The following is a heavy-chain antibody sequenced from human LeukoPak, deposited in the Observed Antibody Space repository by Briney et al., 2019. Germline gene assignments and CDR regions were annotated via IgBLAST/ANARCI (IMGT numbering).Heavy chain of an antibody. D-gene: IGHD6-19*01. CDR2: IGTAGDT. V-gene: IGHV3-13*01. Sequence: GGSLRLSRAASGFTFSSYDMHWVRQATGKGLEWVSAIGTAGDTYYPGSVKGRFTISRENAKNSLYLQMNSLRAGDTAVYYCARGRKAVAEYYFDYWGQGTLVTVSS. CDR3: ARGRKAVAEYYFDY. J-gene: IGHJ4*02. CDR1: GFTFSSYD.